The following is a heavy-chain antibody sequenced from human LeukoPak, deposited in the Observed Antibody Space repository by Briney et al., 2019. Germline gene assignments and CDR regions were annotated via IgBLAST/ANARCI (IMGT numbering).Heavy chain of an antibody. Sequence: GGSLRLSCAASGFTFSSYAMSWVRQAPGRGLEWVSGMSGSGGSTYYADSAEGRFTVSRDNSKNTLYLQVNSLRAEDSAVYYCAKGYSSNWYYFDYWGQGALVTVSS. CDR1: GFTFSSYA. D-gene: IGHD6-13*01. CDR3: AKGYSSNWYYFDY. J-gene: IGHJ4*02. CDR2: MSGSGGST. V-gene: IGHV3-23*01.